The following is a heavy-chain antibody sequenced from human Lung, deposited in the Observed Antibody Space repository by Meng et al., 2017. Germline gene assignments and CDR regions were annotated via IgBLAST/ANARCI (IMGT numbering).Heavy chain of an antibody. Sequence: VRRQESSAGRGKPTGTLSATCAVSGGSISSSKWWSWVRQPPGKGLEWIGEIYHSGSTNYNPSLKSRVTKSVDKSKNQFSLKLSYVTAADTAVYYCARGSITMVRGVSVFDPWGQGTLVTVSS. D-gene: IGHD3-10*01. CDR1: GGSISSSKW. J-gene: IGHJ5*02. CDR3: ARGSITMVRGVSVFDP. CDR2: IYHSGST. V-gene: IGHV4-4*02.